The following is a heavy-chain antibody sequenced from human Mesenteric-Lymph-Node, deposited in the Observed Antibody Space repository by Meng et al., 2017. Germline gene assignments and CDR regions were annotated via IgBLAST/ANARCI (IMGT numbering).Heavy chain of an antibody. V-gene: IGHV3-30*06. Sequence: GGSLRLSCAASGFTFSSYGMHWVRQAPGKGLEWVAVISYDGSNKYYADSVKGRFTISRDNSKNTLYLQMNSLRAEDTAVYYCARDHSGYDYGGFDYWGQGTLVTVSS. CDR2: ISYDGSNK. CDR1: GFTFSSYG. D-gene: IGHD5-12*01. J-gene: IGHJ4*02. CDR3: ARDHSGYDYGGFDY.